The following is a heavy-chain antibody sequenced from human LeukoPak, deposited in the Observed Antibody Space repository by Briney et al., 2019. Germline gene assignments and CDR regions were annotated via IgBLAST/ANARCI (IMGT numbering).Heavy chain of an antibody. D-gene: IGHD5-12*01. J-gene: IGHJ4*02. Sequence: ASVKVSCKASGGTFSSYAISWVRQAPGQGLEWMGGIIPIFGTANYAQKFQGRVTITADESTSTAHMELSSLRSEDTAVYYCAREKYSGYDSLCFDYWGQGTLVTVSS. CDR3: AREKYSGYDSLCFDY. V-gene: IGHV1-69*13. CDR1: GGTFSSYA. CDR2: IIPIFGTA.